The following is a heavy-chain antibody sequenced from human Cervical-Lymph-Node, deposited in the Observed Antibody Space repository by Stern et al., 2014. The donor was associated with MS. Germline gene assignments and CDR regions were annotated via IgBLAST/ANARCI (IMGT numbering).Heavy chain of an antibody. CDR2: IIPLLGTP. D-gene: IGHD2-21*01. Sequence: VQLVESGAEVKKPGYSVKVSCKASGGTFISYAMSWVRQAPGQGLEWMGRIIPLLGTPNYYQTFQGNITISADESTTPVYMELSSLRSEDTALYYCTRDRRHIYTIGAYFFDNWGQGTMVTVSS. V-gene: IGHV1-69*01. CDR1: GGTFISYA. CDR3: TRDRRHIYTIGAYFFDN. J-gene: IGHJ4*02.